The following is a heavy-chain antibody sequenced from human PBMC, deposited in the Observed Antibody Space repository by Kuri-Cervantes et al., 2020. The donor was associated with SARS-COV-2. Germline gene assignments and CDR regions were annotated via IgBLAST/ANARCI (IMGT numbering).Heavy chain of an antibody. J-gene: IGHJ5*02. Sequence: GSLRLSCTVSGGSISSSSYYWGWIRQPPGKGLEWIGSIYYSGSTYYNPSLKSRVTISVDTSKTQFSLKLSSVTAADTAVYYCARLTGYSSGWYWASWWFDPWGQGTLVTVSS. D-gene: IGHD6-19*01. CDR1: GGSISSSSYY. CDR2: IYYSGST. CDR3: ARLTGYSSGWYWASWWFDP. V-gene: IGHV4-39*01.